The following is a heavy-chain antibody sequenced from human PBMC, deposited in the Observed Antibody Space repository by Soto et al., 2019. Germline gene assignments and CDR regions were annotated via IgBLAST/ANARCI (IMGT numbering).Heavy chain of an antibody. CDR3: ARLHGSGSLWFDP. Sequence: SETLSLTCAVYGGSLSGYYWSWIRQPPGKGLEWIGEINHSGSTNYNPSLKSRVTISVDTSKNQFSLKLSSVTAADTAVYYCARLHGSGSLWFDPWGQGTLVTVSS. D-gene: IGHD3-10*01. V-gene: IGHV4-34*01. CDR1: GGSLSGYY. J-gene: IGHJ5*02. CDR2: INHSGST.